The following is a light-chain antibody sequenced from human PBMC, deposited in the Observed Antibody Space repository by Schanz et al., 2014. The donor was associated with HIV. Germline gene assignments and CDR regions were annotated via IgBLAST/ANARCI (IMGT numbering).Light chain of an antibody. CDR3: QQYRSYSRT. Sequence: DIQLTQSPSFLSASVGDRVTITCRASQGISNSLAWYQQKPGKVPELLIYGASTLQSGVPSRFSGSGSGTDFTLTISSLQPEDFATYYCQQYRSYSRTFGQGTKVEIK. CDR1: QGISNS. V-gene: IGKV1-27*01. CDR2: GAS. J-gene: IGKJ1*01.